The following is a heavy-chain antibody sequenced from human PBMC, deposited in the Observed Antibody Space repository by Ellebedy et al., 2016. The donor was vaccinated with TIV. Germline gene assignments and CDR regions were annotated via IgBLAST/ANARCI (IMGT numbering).Heavy chain of an antibody. CDR1: GGSFSGYY. CDR3: ARSTVAGTRDFDY. V-gene: IGHV4-34*01. Sequence: MPSETLSLTCAVYGGSFSGYYWSWIRQPPGKGLEWIGEINHSGSTNYNPSLKSRVTISVDTSKNQFSLKLSSVTAADTAVYYCARSTVAGTRDFDYWGQGTLVTVSS. D-gene: IGHD6-19*01. J-gene: IGHJ4*02. CDR2: INHSGST.